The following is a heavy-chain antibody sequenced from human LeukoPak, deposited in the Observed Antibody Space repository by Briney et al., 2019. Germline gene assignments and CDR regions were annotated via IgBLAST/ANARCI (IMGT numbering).Heavy chain of an antibody. CDR1: GFTFSSYA. J-gene: IGHJ4*02. Sequence: PGGSLRLSCAASGFTFSSYAMSWVRQAPGKGLEWASAISGSGGSTYYADSVKGRFTISRDNSKNTLYLQMNSLRAEDTAVYYCATLLSYYDFWSGSHVDYWGQGTLVTVSS. CDR2: ISGSGGST. V-gene: IGHV3-23*01. D-gene: IGHD3-3*01. CDR3: ATLLSYYDFWSGSHVDY.